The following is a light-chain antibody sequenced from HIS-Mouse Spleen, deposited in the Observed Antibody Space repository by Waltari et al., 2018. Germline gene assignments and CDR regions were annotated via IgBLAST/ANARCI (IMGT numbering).Light chain of an antibody. CDR3: YSTDSSGNHRV. CDR1: AFPIKS. CDR2: EDS. V-gene: IGLV3-10*01. J-gene: IGLJ2*01. Sequence: SYELTQPPSVSVSQGQTARITCSGDAFPIKSACWYPQKSGQAPVLVIDEDSKRPSGIPERFSGSSSGTMATLTISGAQVEDEADYYCYSTDSSGNHRVFGGGTKLTVL.